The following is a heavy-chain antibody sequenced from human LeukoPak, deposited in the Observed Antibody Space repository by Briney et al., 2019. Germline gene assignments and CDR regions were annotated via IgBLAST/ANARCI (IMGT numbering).Heavy chain of an antibody. CDR1: GFTFSTYA. Sequence: GGSLRLSCVASGFTFSTYAMSWVRQTPAKGLEWVSVISGGGDITYYADSVKGRITISRDNSENTVYLQMNSLRAEDTAVYYCAKEQVVSPPWVSYFDYWAQGTLVTVS. CDR2: ISGGGDIT. V-gene: IGHV3-23*01. J-gene: IGHJ4*02. D-gene: IGHD1-26*01. CDR3: AKEQVVSPPWVSYFDY.